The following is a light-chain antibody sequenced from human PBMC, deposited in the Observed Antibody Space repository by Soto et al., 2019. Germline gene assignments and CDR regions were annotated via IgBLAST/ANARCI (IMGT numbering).Light chain of an antibody. V-gene: IGKV1-39*01. CDR1: QRITNS. CDR2: AAS. CDR3: QQTYSPPFT. Sequence: DIQMTQSPSSLSTSVGDRVTIPCRASQRITNSLNWYQQKPGRAPNLLIYAASSLQRGAPSRFSGSGSGTDFTLTISSLQPDDFATYYCQQTYSPPFTFGPGTKVDIK. J-gene: IGKJ3*01.